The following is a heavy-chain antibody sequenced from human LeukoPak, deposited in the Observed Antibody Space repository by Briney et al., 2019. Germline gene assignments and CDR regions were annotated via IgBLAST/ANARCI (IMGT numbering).Heavy chain of an antibody. D-gene: IGHD5-24*01. CDR2: IYLSGTT. J-gene: IGHJ5*02. CDR3: ARDRLQLQS. CDR1: GYSITSGYY. Sequence: PSETLSLTCGVSGYSITSGYYWGWIRQPPGKGLEWIGSIYLSGTTYYNPSLKSRVTLSVDTSNNQFSLKLSSVTAADTAVYYCARDRLQLQSWGQGTLVTVSS. V-gene: IGHV4-38-2*02.